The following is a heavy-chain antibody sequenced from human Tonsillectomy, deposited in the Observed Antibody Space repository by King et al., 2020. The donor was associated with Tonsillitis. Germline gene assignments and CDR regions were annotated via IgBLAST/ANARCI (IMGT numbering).Heavy chain of an antibody. D-gene: IGHD6-13*01. CDR2: ISSSSSYK. Sequence: VQLVESGGGLVKPGGSLRLSCAASGFTFSDYYMSWIRQAPGKGLEWVSYISSSSSYKNYADSVKGRFTISRDNAKNSLYLQMNSLRAEGTALYYRARDRRIAAGGGVSYIDYWGQGTLVTVSS. J-gene: IGHJ4*02. V-gene: IGHV3-11*05. CDR3: ARDRRIAAGGGVSYIDY. CDR1: GFTFSDYY.